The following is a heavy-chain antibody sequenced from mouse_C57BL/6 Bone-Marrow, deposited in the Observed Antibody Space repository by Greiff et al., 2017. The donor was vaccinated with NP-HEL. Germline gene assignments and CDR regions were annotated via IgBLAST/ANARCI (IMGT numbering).Heavy chain of an antibody. CDR2: IDPSDSYT. J-gene: IGHJ3*01. Sequence: QVQLQQPGAELVMPGASVKLSCKASGYTFTSYWMHWVKQRPGQGLEWIGEIDPSDSYTNSNQKFKGKSTLTVDKSSSTAYMQLSSLTSEDSAVYYCARNSPPAYWGQGTLVTVSA. CDR3: ARNSPPAY. V-gene: IGHV1-69*01. CDR1: GYTFTSYW.